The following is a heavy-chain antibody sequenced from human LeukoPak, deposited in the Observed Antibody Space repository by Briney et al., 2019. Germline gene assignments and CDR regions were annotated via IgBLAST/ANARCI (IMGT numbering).Heavy chain of an antibody. CDR2: INHSGST. J-gene: IGHJ4*02. V-gene: IGHV4-34*01. D-gene: IGHD3-10*01. CDR3: AREGPMFDSGSYSKSLGY. CDR1: GGSFSGYY. Sequence: SETLSFTCAVYGGSFSGYYWSWIRQPPGKGLEWIGEINHSGSTNYNPSLKSRVTISVDTSKNQFSLKLSSVTAADTAVYYCAREGPMFDSGSYSKSLGYWGQGFLVTVSS.